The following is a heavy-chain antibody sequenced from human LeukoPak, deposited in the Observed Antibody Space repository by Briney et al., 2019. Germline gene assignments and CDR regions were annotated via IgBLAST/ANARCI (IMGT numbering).Heavy chain of an antibody. Sequence: GGSLRLSCAASGFTVSSNYMSWVRQAPGKGLEWVSVIYSGGSTYYADSVKGRFTISRDNSKNTLYLQMNSLRAEDTAVYYCARDLGYCSSTSCARWFDPWGQGTLVTVSS. D-gene: IGHD2-2*01. V-gene: IGHV3-66*01. CDR1: GFTVSSNY. CDR2: IYSGGST. J-gene: IGHJ5*02. CDR3: ARDLGYCSSTSCARWFDP.